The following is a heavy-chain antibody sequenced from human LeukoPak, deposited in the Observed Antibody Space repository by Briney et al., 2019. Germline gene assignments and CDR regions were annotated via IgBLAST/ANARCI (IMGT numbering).Heavy chain of an antibody. Sequence: GGSLRLSCVASGFTLSSYDMHWVRQVTGEGLEWVSYIAPSGDTYYPDSVKGRFTISRENGKNSLSLQMNGLRAGDTAVYYCVREGGAVSGTGAFDIWGQGTLVTVSS. V-gene: IGHV3-13*01. CDR1: GFTLSSYD. CDR3: VREGGAVSGTGAFDI. D-gene: IGHD6-19*01. J-gene: IGHJ3*02. CDR2: IAPSGDT.